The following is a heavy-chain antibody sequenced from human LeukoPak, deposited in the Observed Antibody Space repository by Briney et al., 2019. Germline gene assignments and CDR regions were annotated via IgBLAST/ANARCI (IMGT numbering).Heavy chain of an antibody. V-gene: IGHV4-59*01. CDR3: ARGRGVGYDFWSGLYYFDY. D-gene: IGHD3-3*01. CDR1: GGSIRSYY. CDR2: IYYSGST. J-gene: IGHJ4*02. Sequence: PSETLSLTCTVSGGSIRSYYWSWIRQPPGKGLEWIGYIYYSGSTNYNPSLKSRVTISVDTSKNQFSLKLSSVTAADTAVYYCARGRGVGYDFWSGLYYFDYWGQGTLVTVSS.